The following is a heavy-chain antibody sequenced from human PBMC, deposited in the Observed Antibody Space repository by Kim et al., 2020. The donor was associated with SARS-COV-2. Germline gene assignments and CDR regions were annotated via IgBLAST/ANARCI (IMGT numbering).Heavy chain of an antibody. V-gene: IGHV3-23*01. CDR2: T. J-gene: IGHJ4*02. CDR3: AKEGIAVAYDY. Sequence: TYSADTVQGRFTISRDNSKTTLYLQMNSLRAEDTAVYYCAKEGIAVAYDYWGQGTLVTVSS. D-gene: IGHD6-19*01.